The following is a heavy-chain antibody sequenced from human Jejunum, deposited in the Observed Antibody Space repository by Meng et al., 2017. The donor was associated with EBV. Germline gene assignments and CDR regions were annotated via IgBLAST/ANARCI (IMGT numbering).Heavy chain of an antibody. CDR1: GYSVTGDHY. CDR3: ARGRGYDYSDS. J-gene: IGHJ5*02. Sequence: VELQEPGPGLVKPSETLSLTCSVSGYSVTGDHYWTWIRQPPGKGLEWIGNLYYAGKAIYKPSLQSRVTISVDTSKNQISLKVTSVTAAETAIYYCARGRGYDYSDSWGQGTLVTVSS. V-gene: IGHV4-61*08. D-gene: IGHD5-12*01. CDR2: LYYAGKA.